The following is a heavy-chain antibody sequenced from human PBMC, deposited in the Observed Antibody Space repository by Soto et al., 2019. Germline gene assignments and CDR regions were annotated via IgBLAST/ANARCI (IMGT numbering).Heavy chain of an antibody. CDR3: ARVEQWLVSRYYYYGMDV. J-gene: IGHJ6*02. CDR2: IYPGDSDT. CDR1: GYSFTSYW. D-gene: IGHD6-19*01. V-gene: IGHV5-51*01. Sequence: PGESLKISCKGSGYSFTSYWIGWVRQMPGKGLEWMGIIYPGDSDTRYSPSFQGQVTISADKSISTAYLQWSSLKASDTAMYYCARVEQWLVSRYYYYGMDVWGQGTTVTVSS.